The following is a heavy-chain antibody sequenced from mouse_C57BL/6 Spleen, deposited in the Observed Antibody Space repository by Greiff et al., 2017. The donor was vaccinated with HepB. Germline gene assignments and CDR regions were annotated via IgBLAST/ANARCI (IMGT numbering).Heavy chain of an antibody. CDR2: INPNNGDT. V-gene: IGHV1-22*01. J-gene: IGHJ2*01. CDR1: GYTFTDYN. Sequence: EVQLQQSGPELVKPGASVKLSCKASGYTFTDYNMHWVKQSHGKSLEWIGYINPNNGDTSYNQKFKGKATLTVNKSSSTAYMELRSLTSEDSAVYYCARRGGTGYYFDYWGQGTTLTVSS. D-gene: IGHD4-1*01. CDR3: ARRGGTGYYFDY.